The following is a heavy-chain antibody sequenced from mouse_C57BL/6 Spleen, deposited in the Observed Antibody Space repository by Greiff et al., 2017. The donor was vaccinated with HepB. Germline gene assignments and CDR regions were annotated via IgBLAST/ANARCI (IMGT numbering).Heavy chain of an antibody. V-gene: IGHV1-19*01. D-gene: IGHD2-4*01. Sequence: EVQLQQSGPVLVKPGASVKMSCKASGYTFTDYYMNWVKQSHGKSLEWIGVINPYNGGTSYNQKFKGKATLTVDKSSSTAYMDLNILTSEDSAVYYCARLLGIYYDYDGFAYWGQGTLVTVSA. J-gene: IGHJ3*01. CDR2: INPYNGGT. CDR1: GYTFTDYY. CDR3: ARLLGIYYDYDGFAY.